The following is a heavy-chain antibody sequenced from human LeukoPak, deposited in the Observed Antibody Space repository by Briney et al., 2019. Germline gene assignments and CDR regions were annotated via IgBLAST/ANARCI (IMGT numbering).Heavy chain of an antibody. CDR3: ARSIVGATFLDY. CDR2: INPNSGGT. V-gene: IGHV1-2*02. J-gene: IGHJ4*02. CDR1: GYTFTGYL. Sequence: GASVKVSCKACGYTFTGYLMHGVGQAPGQGLAGMGWINPNSGGTNYAQKFQGRVTMTRDTSISTAYMELSRLRSDDTAVYYCARSIVGATFLDYWGQGTLVTVSS. D-gene: IGHD1-26*01.